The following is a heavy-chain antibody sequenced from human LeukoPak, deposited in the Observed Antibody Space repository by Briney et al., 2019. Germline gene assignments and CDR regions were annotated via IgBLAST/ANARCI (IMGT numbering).Heavy chain of an antibody. CDR2: ISSSSSYI. V-gene: IGHV3-21*04. CDR1: GFTFSSYS. D-gene: IGHD4-17*01. CDR3: ASVMTTVTPFDY. J-gene: IGHJ4*02. Sequence: GGSLRLSCAASGFTFSSYSMNWVRQAPGKGLEWVSSISSSSSYIYYADSVKGRFTISRDNSKNTLYLQMNSLRAEDTAVYYCASVMTTVTPFDYWGQGTLVTVSS.